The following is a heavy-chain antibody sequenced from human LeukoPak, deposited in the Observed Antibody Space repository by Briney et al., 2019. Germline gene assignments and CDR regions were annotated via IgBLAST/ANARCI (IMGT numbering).Heavy chain of an antibody. CDR2: VLHTGGT. Sequence: SETLSLTCAVYGYSLTNHYWIWIRQPPGKGLEWVGEVLHTGGTNYNPSLKSRVTISVDTSKNQFFLKLTSVTAADTAVYYCARGPAAIHPWGPGALVTVSS. CDR3: ARGPAAIHP. D-gene: IGHD2-2*01. J-gene: IGHJ5*02. V-gene: IGHV4-34*12. CDR1: GYSLTNHY.